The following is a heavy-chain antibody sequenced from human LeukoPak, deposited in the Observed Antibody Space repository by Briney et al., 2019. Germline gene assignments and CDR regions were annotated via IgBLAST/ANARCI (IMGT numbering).Heavy chain of an antibody. J-gene: IGHJ4*02. D-gene: IGHD5-12*01. CDR2: INPSGGST. Sequence: EASVKASCKASGYTFTSYYMHWVRQAPGQGLEWMGIINPSGGSTSYAQKFRGRVTMTRDTSTSTVYMELSSLRSEDTAVYYCARESGGYPHGYWGQGTLVTVSS. CDR1: GYTFTSYY. V-gene: IGHV1-46*01. CDR3: ARESGGYPHGY.